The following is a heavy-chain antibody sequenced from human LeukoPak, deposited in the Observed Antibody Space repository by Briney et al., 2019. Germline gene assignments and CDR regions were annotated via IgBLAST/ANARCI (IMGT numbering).Heavy chain of an antibody. CDR1: GGSISSYS. CDR3: ARLRPDYDILTGFPMDV. CDR2: IYYSGST. V-gene: IGHV4-59*01. J-gene: IGHJ6*02. D-gene: IGHD3-9*01. Sequence: SSETLSLTCSVSGGSISSYSWSWIRQPPGKGLEWIGYIYYSGSTNYNPSLKRRVTQSVDTSKNQSSLKLSSVTAVDTAVYYCARLRPDYDILTGFPMDVWGPGTTVTVSS.